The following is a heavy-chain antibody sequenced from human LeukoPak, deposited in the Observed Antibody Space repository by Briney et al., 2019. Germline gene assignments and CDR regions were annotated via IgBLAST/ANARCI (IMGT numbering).Heavy chain of an antibody. CDR3: ASIAAAGLDWFDP. CDR2: ISYDGSNK. D-gene: IGHD6-13*01. CDR1: GFTFSSYG. Sequence: PGRSLRLSCAASGFTFSSYGMHWVRQAPGKGLEWVAVISYDGSNKYYADSVKGRFTISRDNSKNTLYLQMNSLRAEDAAVYYCASIAAAGLDWFDPWAREPWSPSPQ. J-gene: IGHJ5*02. V-gene: IGHV3-30*03.